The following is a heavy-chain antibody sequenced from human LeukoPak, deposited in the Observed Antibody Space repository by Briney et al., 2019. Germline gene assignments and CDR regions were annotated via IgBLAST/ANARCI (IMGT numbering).Heavy chain of an antibody. D-gene: IGHD5-12*01. CDR1: GFTFSSYW. CDR2: INSDGSST. Sequence: GGSLRLSCAASGFTFSSYWMHWVRQAPGKGLVWVSRINSDGSSTSYADSVKGRFTISRDNAKNTLYLQMNSLRAEDTAVYYCAREGSGYDNWYYFDYWGQGTLVTVSS. V-gene: IGHV3-74*01. CDR3: AREGSGYDNWYYFDY. J-gene: IGHJ4*02.